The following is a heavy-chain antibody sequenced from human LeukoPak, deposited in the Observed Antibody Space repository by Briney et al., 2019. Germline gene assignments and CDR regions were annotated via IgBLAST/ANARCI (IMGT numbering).Heavy chain of an antibody. CDR2: INPNSDRT. Sequence: ASVKVSCKASGGTFSSYAISWVRQAPGQGLEWMGMINPNSDRTAYAQKFQGRVTMTRDTSTSTVYMDLSSLRSEDTAVYYCARGSGYNNQQNDYWGQGTLVTVSS. CDR3: ARGSGYNNQQNDY. D-gene: IGHD5-24*01. CDR1: GGTFSSYA. J-gene: IGHJ4*02. V-gene: IGHV1-46*01.